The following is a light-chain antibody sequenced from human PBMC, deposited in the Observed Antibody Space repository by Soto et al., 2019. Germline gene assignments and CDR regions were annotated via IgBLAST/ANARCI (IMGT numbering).Light chain of an antibody. V-gene: IGKV3-11*01. J-gene: IGKJ1*01. Sequence: VMTQAPATLSLSPGERATLSCRARQSVSGSYLAWYQQRPGQAPRLLIYDASNRSTGIPARFSGSGSGTDLTLTISSLEPEDFAVSYCQQRSNWPPTWTFGQGTKVDIK. CDR3: QQRSNWPPTWT. CDR1: QSVSGSY. CDR2: DAS.